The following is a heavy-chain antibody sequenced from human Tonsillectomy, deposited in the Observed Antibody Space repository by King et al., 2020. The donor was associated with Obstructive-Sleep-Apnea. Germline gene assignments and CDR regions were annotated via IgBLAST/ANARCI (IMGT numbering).Heavy chain of an antibody. CDR3: ARTGGYSIKD. CDR2: IHNSGST. D-gene: IGHD6-13*01. CDR1: GGSISSYY. Sequence: QLQESGPGLVKPSETLSLTCTVSGGSISSYYWSWIRQAPGKGLEWIGYIHNSGSTNYNPSLKSRVTISVDTSKNQFSLKLTSVPAADTAVYYCARTGGYSIKDWGQGTLVTVSS. V-gene: IGHV4-59*08. J-gene: IGHJ4*02.